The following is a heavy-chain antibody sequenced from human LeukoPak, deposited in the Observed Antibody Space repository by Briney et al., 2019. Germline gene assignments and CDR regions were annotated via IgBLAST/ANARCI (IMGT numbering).Heavy chain of an antibody. V-gene: IGHV1-2*02. Sequence: GASVKVSCKASGYTFTCHYIHWVRQAPGQGLEWMGWINPKNAGTNYAQKFQGRVTMTRDTSTGTAYMELSRLRSEDTAVYYCARGSIVDTAMLDYWGQGTLVTVSS. CDR2: INPKNAGT. J-gene: IGHJ4*02. CDR3: ARGSIVDTAMLDY. D-gene: IGHD5-18*01. CDR1: GYTFTCHY.